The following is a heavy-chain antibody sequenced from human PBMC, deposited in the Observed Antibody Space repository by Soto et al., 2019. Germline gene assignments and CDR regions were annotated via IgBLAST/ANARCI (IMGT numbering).Heavy chain of an antibody. CDR1: GVTFSSYG. D-gene: IGHD3-22*01. V-gene: IGHV3-30*18. Sequence: PXGSLRLSCAASGVTFSSYGMHWVRQAPGKGLDWVAVISYDGSNKYYADSVKGRFTISRDNSKNTLYLQMNSLRAEDTAVYYCAKDGIGTYYYDSSGYQTPGDYWGQGTLVTVSS. J-gene: IGHJ4*02. CDR3: AKDGIGTYYYDSSGYQTPGDY. CDR2: ISYDGSNK.